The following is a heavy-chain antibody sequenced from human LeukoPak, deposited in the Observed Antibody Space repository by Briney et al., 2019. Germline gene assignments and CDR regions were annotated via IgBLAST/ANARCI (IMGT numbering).Heavy chain of an antibody. CDR3: ARGQGVAVAGTPYYFDY. CDR1: GDSVASNSAA. CDR2: TYYRSKWYN. V-gene: IGHV6-1*01. J-gene: IGHJ4*02. D-gene: IGHD6-19*01. Sequence: SQTLSLTCAISGDSVASNSAAWNWIRQSPSRGLEWLGRTYYRSKWYNDYAVSVKSRITITPDTSKNQFSLQLSSVTPEDTAVYYCARGQGVAVAGTPYYFDYWGQGTLVTVSS.